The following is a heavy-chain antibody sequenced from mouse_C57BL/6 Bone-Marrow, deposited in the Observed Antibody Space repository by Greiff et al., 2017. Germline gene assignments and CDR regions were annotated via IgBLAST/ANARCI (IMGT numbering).Heavy chain of an antibody. D-gene: IGHD1-1*01. Sequence: VQLQQSGAELVRPGASVKLSCTASGFNIKDDYMHWVKQRPEQGLEWIGWIDPENGDTEYASKFQGKATITADTSSNTAYLQLSSLTSEDTAVYYFTNYGSSFYFDYWGQGTTLTVSS. CDR3: TNYGSSFYFDY. CDR1: GFNIKDDY. CDR2: IDPENGDT. J-gene: IGHJ2*01. V-gene: IGHV14-4*01.